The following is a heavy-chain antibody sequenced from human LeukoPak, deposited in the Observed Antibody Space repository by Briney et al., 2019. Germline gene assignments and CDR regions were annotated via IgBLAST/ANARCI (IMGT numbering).Heavy chain of an antibody. Sequence: SETLSLTCTVSGGSISSYYWSWIRQPARKGLEWIGRIYTSGSTNYNPSLKSRVTMSVDTSKNQFSLKLGSVTAADTAVYYCARGPCSSTSCYTPTFLELDYYYYYGMDVWGQGTTVTVSS. CDR2: IYTSGST. CDR3: ARGPCSSTSCYTPTFLELDYYYYYGMDV. V-gene: IGHV4-4*07. D-gene: IGHD2-2*02. J-gene: IGHJ6*02. CDR1: GGSISSYY.